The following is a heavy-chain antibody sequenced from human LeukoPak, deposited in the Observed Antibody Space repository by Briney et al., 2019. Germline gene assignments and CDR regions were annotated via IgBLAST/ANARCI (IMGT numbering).Heavy chain of an antibody. CDR2: IIPLLGIT. CDR1: GDTSGSYA. J-gene: IGHJ4*02. V-gene: IGHV1-69*04. Sequence: SVKVSCKASGDTSGSYAMNWVRQAPGQGLEWVARIIPLLGITNHAQKLQGRVTVNADTSTNTVYMELSSLRPDDTAVYYCAREDGYNILDYWGQGTLVTVSS. CDR3: AREDGYNILDY. D-gene: IGHD5-24*01.